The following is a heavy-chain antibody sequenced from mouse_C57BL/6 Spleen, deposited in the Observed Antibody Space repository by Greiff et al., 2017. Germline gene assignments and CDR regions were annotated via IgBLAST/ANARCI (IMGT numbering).Heavy chain of an antibody. CDR2: INPSSGYT. CDR3: SSWRGSYYAMDY. V-gene: IGHV1-7*01. D-gene: IGHD3-2*02. Sequence: VQLQQSGAELAKPGASVTLSCKASGYTFTSYWMHWVKQRPGQGLEWIGYINPSSGYTKYNQKFKATATLTADKSSSTAYMQLSSLTYEDYAVSYCSSWRGSYYAMDYWGQGTSVTVAS. CDR1: GYTFTSYW. J-gene: IGHJ4*01.